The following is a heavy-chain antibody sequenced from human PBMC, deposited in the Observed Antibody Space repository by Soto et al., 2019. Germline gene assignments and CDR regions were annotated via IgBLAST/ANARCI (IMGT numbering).Heavy chain of an antibody. J-gene: IGHJ6*02. CDR2: IYYSGST. D-gene: IGHD6-13*01. CDR3: AAYSSSWYVSYYYYGMDV. Sequence: SETLSLTCTVSGGSISSYYWSWIRQPPGKGLEWIGYIYYSGSTNYNPSLKSRVTISVDTSKNQFSLKLSSVTAADTAVYYCAAYSSSWYVSYYYYGMDVWGQGTTVTVSS. V-gene: IGHV4-59*01. CDR1: GGSISSYY.